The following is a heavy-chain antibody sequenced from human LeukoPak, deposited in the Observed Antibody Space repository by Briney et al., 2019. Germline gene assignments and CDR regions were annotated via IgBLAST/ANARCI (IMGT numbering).Heavy chain of an antibody. D-gene: IGHD3-3*01. CDR3: ARMDGSGPLGHFDY. J-gene: IGHJ4*02. CDR1: GLSFSDCY. CDR2: ISSSGSTI. Sequence: GGSLRLSCAASGLSFSDCYMSWIRQAPGKGLEGLSYISSSGSTIFYADSVKGRFTISRDNAKNSLYLQMKSLRADDTAVYYCARMDGSGPLGHFDYWGQGTLVTVSS. V-gene: IGHV3-11*01.